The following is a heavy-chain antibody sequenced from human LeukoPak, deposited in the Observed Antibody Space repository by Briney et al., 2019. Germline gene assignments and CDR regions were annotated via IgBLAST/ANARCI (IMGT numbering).Heavy chain of an antibody. CDR1: GFTFSSYG. V-gene: IGHV3-30*18. CDR3: AKDWGIASSGRRDDAFDI. J-gene: IGHJ3*02. CDR2: ISYDGSNK. Sequence: GGSLRLSCAASGFTFSSYGMHWVRQAPGKGLEWVAVISYDGSNKYYADSVKGRFTISRDNSKNTLYLQMNSLRAEDTAVYYCAKDWGIASSGRRDDAFDIWGQGTMVTVSS. D-gene: IGHD3-22*01.